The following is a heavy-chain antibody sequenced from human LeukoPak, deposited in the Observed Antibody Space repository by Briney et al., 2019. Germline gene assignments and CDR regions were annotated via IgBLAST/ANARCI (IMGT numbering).Heavy chain of an antibody. CDR2: IYSGGST. V-gene: IGHV3-66*01. CDR3: ARGINYYDSSGSFDY. D-gene: IGHD3-22*01. J-gene: IGHJ4*02. CDR1: GFTVSSNY. Sequence: GGSLRLSCAASGFTVSSNYMSWVRQAPGKGLEWVSVIYSGGSTYYADSVKGRFTISRDNSKNTLYLQMNSLRAEDTAVYYCARGINYYDSSGSFDYWGQGTLVTVSS.